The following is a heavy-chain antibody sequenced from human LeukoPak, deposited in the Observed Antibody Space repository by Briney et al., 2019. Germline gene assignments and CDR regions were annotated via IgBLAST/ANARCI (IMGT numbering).Heavy chain of an antibody. CDR1: GFTFNNYN. J-gene: IGHJ4*02. Sequence: GGSLRLSWAASGFTFNNYNMNWVRQAPGKALEWVSSITSSGTYIFYADSVKGRFTISRDNAKNSLYLQMNSLRAEDTAVYYCARVNQDIVVVPAATGGFGYWGQGTLVTVSS. CDR3: ARVNQDIVVVPAATGGFGY. V-gene: IGHV3-21*01. D-gene: IGHD2-2*01. CDR2: ITSSGTYI.